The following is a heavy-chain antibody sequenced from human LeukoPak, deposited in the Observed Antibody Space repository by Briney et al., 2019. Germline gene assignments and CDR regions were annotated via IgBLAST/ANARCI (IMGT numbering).Heavy chain of an antibody. J-gene: IGHJ4*02. D-gene: IGHD6-19*01. CDR2: INPSAGST. CDR3: ARKGDIAVAGLVLDH. Sequence: ASVKVSCKASGYSFTSYYMQWVRQAPGQGLEWMGIINPSAGSTSYAQKFQGRVTMTRDTSTSTVYMELSSLRSEDTAVYYCARKGDIAVAGLVLDHWGQGTLVTVSS. V-gene: IGHV1-46*01. CDR1: GYSFTSYY.